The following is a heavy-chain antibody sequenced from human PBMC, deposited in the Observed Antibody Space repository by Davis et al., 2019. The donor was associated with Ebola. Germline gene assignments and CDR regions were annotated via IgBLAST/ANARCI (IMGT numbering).Heavy chain of an antibody. CDR3: ARAPNYDVLTGTSSYYFDY. CDR1: GYTFTSYG. CDR2: ISGSNTNT. D-gene: IGHD3-9*01. J-gene: IGHJ4*02. V-gene: IGHV1-18*04. Sequence: ASVKVSCKSSGYTFTSYGLVWVRQAPGLGLEWMGWISGSNTNTNFAQKFQGRVTVSKDTSTNTAYMDLRSLTSDDTAIYYCARAPNYDVLTGTSSYYFDYWGQGTRVTVSS.